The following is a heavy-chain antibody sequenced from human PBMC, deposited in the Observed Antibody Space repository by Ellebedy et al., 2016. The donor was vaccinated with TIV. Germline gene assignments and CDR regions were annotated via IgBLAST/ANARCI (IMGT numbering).Heavy chain of an antibody. CDR3: AREESSGWAGFDY. J-gene: IGHJ4*02. CDR2: INSDGSST. Sequence: GESLKISCAASGFTFSSYWMHWVRQAPGKGLVWVSRINSDGSSTSYADSVKGRFTISRDNAKNTLYLQMNSLRAEDTAVYYCAREESSGWAGFDYWGQGTLVTVSS. D-gene: IGHD6-19*01. CDR1: GFTFSSYW. V-gene: IGHV3-74*01.